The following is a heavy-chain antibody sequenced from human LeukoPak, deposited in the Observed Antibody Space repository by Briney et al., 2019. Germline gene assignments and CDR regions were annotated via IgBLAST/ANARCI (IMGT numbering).Heavy chain of an antibody. V-gene: IGHV3-48*03. Sequence: PGGSLRLSCAASGFTFSSYEMNWVRQAPGKGLEWVSYISSSGSTIYYADSVKGRFTISRDNSKNTLYLQMNSLRAEDTAVYFCAGDTYKINYWGQGTLVTVSS. J-gene: IGHJ4*02. CDR3: AGDTYKINY. CDR1: GFTFSSYE. CDR2: ISSSGSTI. D-gene: IGHD5-24*01.